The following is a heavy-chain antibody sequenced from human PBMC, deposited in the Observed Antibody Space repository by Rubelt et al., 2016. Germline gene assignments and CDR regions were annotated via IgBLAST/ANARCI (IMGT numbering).Heavy chain of an antibody. CDR1: GYTFTSYY. CDR2: INPSGGST. Sequence: QVQLVQSGAEVKKPGASVKVSCKASGYTFTSYYMHWVRQAPGQGLEWMGIINPSGGSTSYAQKFQGRVTMTRDTSTSTAYMELGSLRSDDTAVYYCVGGEPADYWGQGTLVTVSS. CDR3: VGGEPADY. V-gene: IGHV1-46*01. D-gene: IGHD3-10*01. J-gene: IGHJ4*02.